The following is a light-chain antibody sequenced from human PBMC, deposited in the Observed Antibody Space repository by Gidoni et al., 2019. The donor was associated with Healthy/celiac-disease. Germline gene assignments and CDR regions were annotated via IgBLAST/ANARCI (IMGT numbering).Light chain of an antibody. V-gene: IGKV1-39*01. Sequence: DIQMTQSPSSLSASVGDRVTITCRASQSISSYLNWDHQKPGKAPKLLIYAASSLQSGVPSRFSGSGSGTDFTLTISSLQPEDFATYYCQQSYSTPPLTFGGGTKVEIK. CDR1: QSISSY. CDR3: QQSYSTPPLT. CDR2: AAS. J-gene: IGKJ4*01.